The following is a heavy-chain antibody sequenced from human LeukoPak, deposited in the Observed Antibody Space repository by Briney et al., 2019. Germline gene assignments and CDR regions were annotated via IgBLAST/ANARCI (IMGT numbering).Heavy chain of an antibody. D-gene: IGHD2-2*01. CDR2: ISAYNGNT. V-gene: IGHV1-18*01. CDR1: GGTFSSYA. Sequence: GASVTVSCTASGGTFSSYAISWVRQAPGQGLEWMGWISAYNGNTNYAQKLQGRVTMTTDTSTSTAYMELRSLRSDDTAVYYCARLPGDIVVVPAAMDVWGQGTTVTVSS. CDR3: ARLPGDIVVVPAAMDV. J-gene: IGHJ6*02.